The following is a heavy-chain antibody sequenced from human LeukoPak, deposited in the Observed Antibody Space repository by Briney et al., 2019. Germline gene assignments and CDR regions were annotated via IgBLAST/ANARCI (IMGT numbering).Heavy chain of an antibody. V-gene: IGHV1-18*01. D-gene: IGHD3-9*01. CDR2: ISAYNGNT. J-gene: IGHJ6*02. CDR3: ARGSLRYFDWPYYYGMDV. Sequence: GASVKGSCKASGYTFTSYGISWVRQAPGQGLEWMGWISAYNGNTNYAQKRQGRVTMTTDTSTSTAYMELRSLRSADTAVYYCARGSLRYFDWPYYYGMDVWGQGTTVTVSS. CDR1: GYTFTSYG.